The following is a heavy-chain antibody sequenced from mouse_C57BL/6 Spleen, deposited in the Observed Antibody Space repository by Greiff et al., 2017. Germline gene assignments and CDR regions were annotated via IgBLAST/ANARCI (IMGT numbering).Heavy chain of an antibody. CDR1: GYTFTSYW. V-gene: IGHV1-69*01. Sequence: QVQLKQPGAELVMPGASVKLSCKASGYTFTSYWMHWVKQRPGQGLEWIGEIDPSDSYTNYNQKFKGKSTLTVDKSSSKAYMQLSSLTSEASAVYYCARRLFDYWGQGTTLTVSS. CDR3: ARRLFDY. CDR2: IDPSDSYT. J-gene: IGHJ2*01.